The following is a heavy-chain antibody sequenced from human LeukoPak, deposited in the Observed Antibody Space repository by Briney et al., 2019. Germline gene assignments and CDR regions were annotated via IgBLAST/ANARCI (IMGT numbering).Heavy chain of an antibody. Sequence: GGSLRLSCAASGFTFSSYSMNWVRQAPGKGLEWVSYISSSSSTIYYADSVKGRFTISRDNAKNSLYLQMNSLRAEDTAVYYCAREGILDSSTNYYYYYGMDVWGQGTTVTVSS. J-gene: IGHJ6*02. V-gene: IGHV3-48*04. D-gene: IGHD2-2*01. CDR1: GFTFSSYS. CDR3: AREGILDSSTNYYYYYGMDV. CDR2: ISSSSSTI.